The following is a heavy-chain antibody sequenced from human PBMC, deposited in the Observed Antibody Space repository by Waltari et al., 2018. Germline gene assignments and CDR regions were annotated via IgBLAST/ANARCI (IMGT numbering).Heavy chain of an antibody. V-gene: IGHV5-51*01. CDR3: ARHSTYHADSGPEVSRMYV. CDR2: IYPDDSDT. J-gene: IGHJ6*02. D-gene: IGHD5-12*01. Sequence: MPGKGLEWRGTIYPDDSDTGYSPSYQGQVTISANKSSSTAYLQWSNLQASDTAMYYCARHSTYHADSGPEVSRMYVWGQGTSVTVS.